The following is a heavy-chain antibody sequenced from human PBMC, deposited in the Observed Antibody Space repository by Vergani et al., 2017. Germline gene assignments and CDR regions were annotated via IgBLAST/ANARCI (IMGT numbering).Heavy chain of an antibody. Sequence: QVQLVQSGAEVKKPGSSVKVSCKASGGTFSSYAISWVRQAPGQGLEWMGGIIPIFGTANYAQKFQGRVTITADKSTSTAYMELSSLRSEDTAVYYCASSYYDSSGYYRFYYYYGMDVWGQGTTVTVSS. V-gene: IGHV1-69*06. J-gene: IGHJ6*02. CDR1: GGTFSSYA. CDR2: IIPIFGTA. CDR3: ASSYYDSSGYYRFYYYYGMDV. D-gene: IGHD3-22*01.